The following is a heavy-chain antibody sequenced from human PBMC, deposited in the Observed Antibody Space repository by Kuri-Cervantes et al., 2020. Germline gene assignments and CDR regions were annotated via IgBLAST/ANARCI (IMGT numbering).Heavy chain of an antibody. CDR1: GYTFTDYY. Sequence: ASVKVSCKASGYTFTDYYMHWVRQAPGQGLEWMGWINPNSGGTNYAQKFQGRVTMTRDTSISTAYMELNRLRSDDTAVFFCVRDLHHIVARPGGWFDPWGQGTLVTVSS. V-gene: IGHV1-2*02. J-gene: IGHJ5*02. D-gene: IGHD6-6*01. CDR2: INPNSGGT. CDR3: VRDLHHIVARPGGWFDP.